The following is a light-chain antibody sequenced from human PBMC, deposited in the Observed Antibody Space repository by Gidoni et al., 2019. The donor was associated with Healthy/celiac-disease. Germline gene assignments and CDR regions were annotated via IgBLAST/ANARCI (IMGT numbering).Light chain of an antibody. V-gene: IGLV2-14*03. CDR2: DVS. J-gene: IGLJ1*01. Sequence: QSALTPPAPVSGSPGQSITISCTGTSSDVGGYYYVSWYQHHPGKAPKLMIYDVSNRPSGVSNRFSGSKSGNTASLTISGLQAEDEADYYCNSYTSSSTGVFGSGTKVTVL. CDR1: SSDVGGYYY. CDR3: NSYTSSSTGV.